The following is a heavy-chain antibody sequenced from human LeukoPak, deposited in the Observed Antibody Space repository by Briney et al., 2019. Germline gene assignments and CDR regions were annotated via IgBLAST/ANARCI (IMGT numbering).Heavy chain of an antibody. CDR2: ISSRINII. Sequence: GGSLRLSCAASGFTFSSYSMNWVRQAPGKGLEWVSYISSRINIIYYAESVKGRFTISRDNAQNSLYLQMNSLRDDDTAVYYCVATRNGYNSCDYWGEGTLVTVSS. V-gene: IGHV3-48*02. J-gene: IGHJ4*02. CDR1: GFTFSSYS. D-gene: IGHD5-24*01. CDR3: VATRNGYNSCDY.